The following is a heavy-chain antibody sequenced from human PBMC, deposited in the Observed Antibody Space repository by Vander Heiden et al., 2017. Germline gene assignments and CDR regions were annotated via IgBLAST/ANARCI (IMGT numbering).Heavy chain of an antibody. J-gene: IGHJ6*02. CDR3: AKVPTGVLRGGMDV. CDR1: GFTFRTYA. V-gene: IGHV3-23*01. Sequence: EVQLLESGGGLVQTGGSLRLYCEASGFTFRTYARTWVRQAPGKGLEWVSAITGGGTTTYYADSVKGRFTISRDNSKNTLYLQMNSLRAEDTAVYYCAKVPTGVLRGGMDVWGQGTTVTVSS. D-gene: IGHD4-17*01. CDR2: ITGGGTTT.